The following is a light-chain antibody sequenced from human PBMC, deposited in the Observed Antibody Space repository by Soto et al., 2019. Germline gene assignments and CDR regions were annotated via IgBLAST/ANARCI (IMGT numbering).Light chain of an antibody. CDR3: QQYNSYPS. Sequence: DIQMTQSPSTLSASVGDRVTITCRASQSISSWLAWYQQKPGKAPKLLIYKASSLESGVPSRFSGSGSGTEFTLTISSLQPDDFATYYCQQYNSYPSFVGGTKVEIK. CDR1: QSISSW. CDR2: KAS. V-gene: IGKV1-5*03. J-gene: IGKJ4*01.